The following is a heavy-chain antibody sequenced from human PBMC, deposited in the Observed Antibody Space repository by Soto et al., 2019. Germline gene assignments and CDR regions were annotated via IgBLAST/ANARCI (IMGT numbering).Heavy chain of an antibody. CDR1: GGSISSSSYY. Sequence: PSETLSLTCTVSGGSISSSSYYWGWIRQPPGKGLEWIGSIYYSGSTYYNPSLKSRVTISVDTSKNQFSLKLSSVTAADTAVYYCARGTTVTRDAFDIWGQGTMVTVSS. CDR2: IYYSGST. J-gene: IGHJ3*02. D-gene: IGHD4-17*01. CDR3: ARGTTVTRDAFDI. V-gene: IGHV4-39*01.